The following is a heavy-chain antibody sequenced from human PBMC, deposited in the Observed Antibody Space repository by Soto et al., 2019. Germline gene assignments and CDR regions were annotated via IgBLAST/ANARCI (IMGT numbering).Heavy chain of an antibody. J-gene: IGHJ4*02. CDR1: GGSISSGGYS. CDR3: ARVLRSSTYYFDY. CDR2: IYHSGST. D-gene: IGHD6-6*01. Sequence: SETLSLTCAVSGGSISSGGYSWSWIRQPPGKGLEWIGYIYHSGSTYYNPSLKSRVTISVDRSKNQFSLKLSSVTAADPAVYYCARVLRSSTYYFDYWGQGTLVTVSS. V-gene: IGHV4-30-2*01.